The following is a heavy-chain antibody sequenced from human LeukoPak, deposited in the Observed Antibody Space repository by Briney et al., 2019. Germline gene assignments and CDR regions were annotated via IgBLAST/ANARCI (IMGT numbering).Heavy chain of an antibody. D-gene: IGHD3-10*01. V-gene: IGHV3-20*04. CDR2: INWNGGST. Sequence: GPGGSLRLSCAASGFTFDDYGMSWVRQAPGKGLEWVSGINWNGGSTGYADSVKGRFTISRDNAKNSLYLQMNSLRAEDTALYYCARDSVPMVRGVPTHWFDPWGQGTLVTVSS. CDR3: ARDSVPMVRGVPTHWFDP. J-gene: IGHJ5*02. CDR1: GFTFDDYG.